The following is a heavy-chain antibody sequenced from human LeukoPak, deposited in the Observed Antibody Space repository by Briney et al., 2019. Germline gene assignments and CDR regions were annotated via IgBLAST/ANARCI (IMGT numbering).Heavy chain of an antibody. V-gene: IGHV4-4*07. CDR1: GGSISSYY. CDR2: IYTSENT. D-gene: IGHD6-19*01. J-gene: IGHJ4*02. Sequence: SETLSLTCTVSGGSISSYYWSWIRQPAGKGLEGMGRIYTSENTNYNPSLKSRVTMSLGTSKTQFSLKLSSVPAADTAVYYCARGVAGNGYYFDYWGQGTLVTVSS. CDR3: ARGVAGNGYYFDY.